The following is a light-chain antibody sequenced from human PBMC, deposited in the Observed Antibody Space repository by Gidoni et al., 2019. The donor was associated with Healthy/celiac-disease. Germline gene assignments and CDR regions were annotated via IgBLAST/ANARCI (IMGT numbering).Light chain of an antibody. J-gene: IGLJ2*01. Sequence: QSVLTQPPSASGTPGQGVTISCSGSSSNIGSNTVNWYQQLPGTAPKLLIYSKNQRPSGVPDRFSGSKSGTSASLAISGLQSEDEADYYCAAWDDSLNGPVFGGGTKLTVL. V-gene: IGLV1-44*01. CDR2: SKN. CDR1: SSNIGSNT. CDR3: AAWDDSLNGPV.